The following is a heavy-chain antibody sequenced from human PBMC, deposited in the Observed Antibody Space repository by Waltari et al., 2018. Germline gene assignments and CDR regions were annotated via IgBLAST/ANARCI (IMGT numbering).Heavy chain of an antibody. V-gene: IGHV1-8*01. Sequence: QVQLVQSGAEVKKPGASVKVSCKASGYTFTSYDINWVRQATGHGLEWMGWMNPNSGNTGYAQKFQGRVTMTRNTSISTAYMELSSLRSEDTAVYYCARGPAMALTPNSYWYFDLWGRGTLVTVSS. CDR3: ARGPAMALTPNSYWYFDL. CDR2: MNPNSGNT. D-gene: IGHD2-8*01. J-gene: IGHJ2*01. CDR1: GYTFTSYD.